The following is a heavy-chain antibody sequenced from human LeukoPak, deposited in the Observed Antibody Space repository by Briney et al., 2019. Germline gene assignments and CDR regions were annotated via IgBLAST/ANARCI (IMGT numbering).Heavy chain of an antibody. V-gene: IGHV1-69*05. CDR3: ARVDGGHCSSTSCSWAADYYYYMDV. D-gene: IGHD2-2*01. CDR2: IIPIFGTA. CDR1: GGTFSSYV. J-gene: IGHJ6*03. Sequence: ASVKVSCKASGGTFSSYVISWVRQAPGQGLEWMGGIIPIFGTANYAQKFQGRVTITTDEFTSTAYMELSSLRSEDTAVYYCARVDGGHCSSTSCSWAADYYYYMDVWGKGTTVTVSS.